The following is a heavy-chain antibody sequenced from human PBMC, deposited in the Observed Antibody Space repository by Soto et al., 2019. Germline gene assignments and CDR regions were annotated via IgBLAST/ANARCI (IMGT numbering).Heavy chain of an antibody. CDR1: GYTFTSYD. CDR2: MTPNSGNT. D-gene: IGHD5-12*01. Sequence: QVQLVQSGAEVQNPGASVKVSCKSSGYTFTSYDIHWVRQATGQGLEWMVWMTPNSGNTVYAQKCQGRVTVTSNTSISTAYMELSSLRSEDPAVYYCARSYRDGYNLLDYWGQGTLVTVSS. CDR3: ARSYRDGYNLLDY. V-gene: IGHV1-8*01. J-gene: IGHJ4*02.